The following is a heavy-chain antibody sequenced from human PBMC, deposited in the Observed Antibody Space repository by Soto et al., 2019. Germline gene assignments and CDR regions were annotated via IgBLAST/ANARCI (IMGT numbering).Heavy chain of an antibody. CDR2: IIPIFGTA. CDR1: GGTFSSYA. D-gene: IGHD6-6*01. J-gene: IGHJ6*02. CDR3: ARDYGRLAALRYYYGMDV. V-gene: IGHV1-69*01. Sequence: QVQLVHSGAEVKKPGSSVKVSCKASGGTFSSYAISWVRQAHGQGHEWMGGIIPIFGTANYAQKFQSRVTLTADESTSTAYMELSSLRSEDTAVYYCARDYGRLAALRYYYGMDVWGQGTTVTVSS.